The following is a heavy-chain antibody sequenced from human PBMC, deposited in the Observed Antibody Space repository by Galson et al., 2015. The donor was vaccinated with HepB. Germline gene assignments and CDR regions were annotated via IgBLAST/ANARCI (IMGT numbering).Heavy chain of an antibody. CDR2: FDPGDGET. D-gene: IGHD6-13*01. V-gene: IGHV1-24*01. CDR1: GGTFSSYA. Sequence: SVKVSCKASGGTFSSYAISWVRQAPGQGLEWMGGFDPGDGETIYAQKFQGRVTMTEDTSTDTAYMELSSLRSEDTAVYYCATDGAAAGFDYWGQGTLVTVSS. J-gene: IGHJ4*02. CDR3: ATDGAAAGFDY.